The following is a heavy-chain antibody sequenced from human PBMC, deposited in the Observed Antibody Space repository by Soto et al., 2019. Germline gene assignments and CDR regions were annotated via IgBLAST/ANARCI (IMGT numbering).Heavy chain of an antibody. J-gene: IGHJ6*03. CDR1: SSSIHSIEW. D-gene: IGHD2-15*01. CDR2: IYHTGGT. Sequence: PSDTLRLTCALRSSSIHSIEWWSLVRESPGPGLEWIGEIYHTGGTKYNPSLKSRVTISGDKSKNQFFLRLNSVTAADTATYYCARQRGARGFVRYSVQSGWGKDTTITVAS. CDR3: ARQRGARGFVRYSVQSG. V-gene: IGHV4-4*02.